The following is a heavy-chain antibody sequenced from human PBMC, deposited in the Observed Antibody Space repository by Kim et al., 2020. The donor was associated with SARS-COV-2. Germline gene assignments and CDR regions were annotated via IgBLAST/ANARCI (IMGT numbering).Heavy chain of an antibody. CDR3: ARGGGSSSIDGMDV. CDR1: GFTFSSYG. J-gene: IGHJ6*02. V-gene: IGHV3-33*01. D-gene: IGHD2-15*01. Sequence: GGSLRLSCAASGFTFSSYGMHWVRQAPGKGLEWVAVIWYDGSNKYYADSVKGRFTISRDNSKNTLYLQMNSLRAEDTAVYYCARGGGSSSIDGMDVWGQGTTVTVSS. CDR2: IWYDGSNK.